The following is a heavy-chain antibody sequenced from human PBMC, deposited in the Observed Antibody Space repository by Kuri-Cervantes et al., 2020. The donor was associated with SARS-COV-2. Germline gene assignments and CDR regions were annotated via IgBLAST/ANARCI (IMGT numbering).Heavy chain of an antibody. CDR3: ARLPSFYYYGMDV. V-gene: IGHV4-39*01. Sequence: ESLKISCTVSGGPISSSSYYWGWIRQPPGKGLEWIGSIYYSGSTYYNPSLKSRVTISVDTSKNQFSLKLSSVTAADTAVYYCARLPSFYYYGMDVWGQGTTVTVSS. J-gene: IGHJ6*02. CDR2: IYYSGST. CDR1: GGPISSSSYY.